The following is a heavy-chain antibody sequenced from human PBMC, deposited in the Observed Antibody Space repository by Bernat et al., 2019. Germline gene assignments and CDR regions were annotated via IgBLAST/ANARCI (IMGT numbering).Heavy chain of an antibody. J-gene: IGHJ6*02. D-gene: IGHD1-26*01. Sequence: EVQLVESGGGLVQPGGSLKLSCAASGFTFSGSAMHWVRQASGKGLEWVGRIRSKANSYATAYAASVKGRFTISRDDSKNTAYPQMNSLKTEDTAVYYCTRHGTSTYYYYYGMDVWGQGTTVTVSS. V-gene: IGHV3-73*01. CDR3: TRHGTSTYYYYYGMDV. CDR2: IRSKANSYAT. CDR1: GFTFSGSA.